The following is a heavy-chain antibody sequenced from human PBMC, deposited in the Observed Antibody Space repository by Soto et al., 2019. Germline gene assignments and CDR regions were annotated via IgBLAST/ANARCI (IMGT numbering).Heavy chain of an antibody. V-gene: IGHV3-7*01. J-gene: IGHJ3*02. D-gene: IGHD6-6*01. Sequence: GGSLRLSCAASGFTFSSYWMSWVRQAPGKGLEWVANIKQDGSEKYYVDSVKGRFTISRDNAKNSLYLQMNSLRAEDTAVYYCARDAARNDDAFDIWGQGTMVTVSS. CDR1: GFTFSSYW. CDR2: IKQDGSEK. CDR3: ARDAARNDDAFDI.